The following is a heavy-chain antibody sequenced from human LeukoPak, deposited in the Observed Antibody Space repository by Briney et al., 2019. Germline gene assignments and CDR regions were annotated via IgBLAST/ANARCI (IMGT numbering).Heavy chain of an antibody. CDR3: AKDRNYRQLVRYFDY. CDR1: GGSFSGYY. J-gene: IGHJ4*02. D-gene: IGHD6-13*01. V-gene: IGHV4-34*01. CDR2: INHSGST. Sequence: SETLSLTCAVYGGSFSGYYWSWIRQPPGKGLEWIGEINHSGSTNYNPSLKSRVTISVDTSKNQFSLKLSSVTAADTAVYYCAKDRNYRQLVRYFDYWGQGTLVTVSS.